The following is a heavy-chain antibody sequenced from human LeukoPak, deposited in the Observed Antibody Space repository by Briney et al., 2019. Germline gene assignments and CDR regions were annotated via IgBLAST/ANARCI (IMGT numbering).Heavy chain of an antibody. CDR2: ISGSGSGGST. J-gene: IGHJ6*03. V-gene: IGHV3-23*01. CDR1: GFTFSSSA. CDR3: AFSSRWYYYYYMDV. Sequence: PGGSLRLSCAASGFTFSSSAMSWVRQAPGKGLEWVSSISGSGSGGSTYYADSVKGRFTISRDNSKNTLYLQMNSLRAEDTAVYYCAFSSRWYYYYYMDVWGKGTTVTISS. D-gene: IGHD6-19*01.